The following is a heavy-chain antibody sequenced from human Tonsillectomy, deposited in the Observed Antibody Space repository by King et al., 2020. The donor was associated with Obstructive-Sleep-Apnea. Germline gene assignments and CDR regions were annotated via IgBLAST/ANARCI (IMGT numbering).Heavy chain of an antibody. CDR3: AKDREYYGSGSYPHFDY. CDR2: ISWNSGSI. D-gene: IGHD3-10*01. CDR1: GFTFDDYA. V-gene: IGHV3-9*01. J-gene: IGHJ4*02. Sequence: VQLVESGGGLVQPGRSLRLSCAASGFTFDDYAMHWVRQAPWKGLEGVSGISWNSGSIGYADSLKGRFTISRDNAKNSLYLQMNSLRAEDTALYYCAKDREYYGSGSYPHFDYWGQGTLVTVSS.